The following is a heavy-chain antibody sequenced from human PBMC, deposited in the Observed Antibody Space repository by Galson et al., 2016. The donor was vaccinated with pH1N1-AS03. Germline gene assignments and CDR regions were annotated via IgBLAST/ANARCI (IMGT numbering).Heavy chain of an antibody. CDR3: LVYSGGWN. J-gene: IGHJ4*02. CDR2: INNDGSST. Sequence: SLRLSCAVSGFSLRSYWMNWVRQAPGKGPVWISRINNDGSSTWYADSVKGRFTISRDNAKNTLYLQMDSLRGEDTSIYYCLVYSGGWNWGQGTLVTVSS. V-gene: IGHV3-74*01. D-gene: IGHD6-25*01. CDR1: GFSLRSYW.